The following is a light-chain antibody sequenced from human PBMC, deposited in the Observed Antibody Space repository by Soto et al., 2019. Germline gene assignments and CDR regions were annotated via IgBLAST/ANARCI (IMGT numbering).Light chain of an antibody. J-gene: IGKJ1*01. CDR2: GAS. CDR3: LQDRSWPRT. CDR1: QSVGGS. Sequence: EIAMTQSPATLSVSPGERATLSCRAGQSVGGSLAWYQQKPGQAPGLLIYGASTRATGAAARFSGSVSGTEFTLAISSVQSEDFAVYYCLQDRSWPRTFGQGTKVEI. V-gene: IGKV3-15*01.